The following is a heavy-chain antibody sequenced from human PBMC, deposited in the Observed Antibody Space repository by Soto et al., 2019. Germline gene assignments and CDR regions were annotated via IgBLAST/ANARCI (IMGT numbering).Heavy chain of an antibody. CDR2: ISSSSSYI. CDR3: ARDYYDSSAPPIAFDY. V-gene: IGHV3-21*01. Sequence: SLRLSCAASGFTFSSYSMNWVRQAPGKGLEWVSSISSSSSYIYYADSVKGRFTISRDNAKNSLYLQMNSLRAEDTAVYYCARDYYDSSAPPIAFDYWGQGTLVTVSS. CDR1: GFTFSSYS. J-gene: IGHJ4*02. D-gene: IGHD3-22*01.